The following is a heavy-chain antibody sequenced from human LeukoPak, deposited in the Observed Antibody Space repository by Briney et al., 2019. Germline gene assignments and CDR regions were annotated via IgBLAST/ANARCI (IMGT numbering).Heavy chain of an antibody. CDR1: GFTFSTYW. CDR3: ARDHQLGAPMEDV. D-gene: IGHD6-6*01. V-gene: IGHV3-7*01. J-gene: IGHJ3*01. CDR2: IKEDGSGK. Sequence: GGSLRLSCAASGFTFSTYWMSWVRQAPGKGLEWVANIKEDGSGKYYVDSVKGRFTISRDNTKNSLYLQMNSLRAEDTAVYYCARDHQLGAPMEDVWGQGTMVTVSS.